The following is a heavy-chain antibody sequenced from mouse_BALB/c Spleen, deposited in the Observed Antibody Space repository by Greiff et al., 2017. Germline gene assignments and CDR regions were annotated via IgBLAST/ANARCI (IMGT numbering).Heavy chain of an antibody. V-gene: IGHV1S81*02. J-gene: IGHJ3*01. CDR2: INPSNGRT. CDR1: GYTFTSYW. Sequence: QVQLQQPGAELVKPGASVKLSCKASGYTFTSYWMHWVKQRLGQGLEWIGEINPSNGRTNYNEKFKSKAALTVDKSSSTAYMQLSSLTSEDSAVYYCARDFAYWGQGTLVTVSA. CDR3: ARDFAY.